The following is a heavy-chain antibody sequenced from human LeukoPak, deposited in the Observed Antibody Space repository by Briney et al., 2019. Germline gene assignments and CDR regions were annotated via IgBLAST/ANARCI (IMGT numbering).Heavy chain of an antibody. D-gene: IGHD3-22*01. Sequence: GGSLRLSCAASGFTFDDYAMHWVRQAPGKGLEWVSGISWNSGSIGYADSVKGRFTISRDNAKNSLYLQMNSLRAEDTALYYCAKDKSGYFYFDYWGQGTLVTVSS. J-gene: IGHJ4*02. CDR3: AKDKSGYFYFDY. CDR1: GFTFDDYA. V-gene: IGHV3-9*01. CDR2: ISWNSGSI.